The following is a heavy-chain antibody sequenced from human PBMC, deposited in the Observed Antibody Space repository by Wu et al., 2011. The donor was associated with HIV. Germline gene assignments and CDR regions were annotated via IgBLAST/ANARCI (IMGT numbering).Heavy chain of an antibody. CDR1: GGTFSSYP. J-gene: IGHJ2*01. D-gene: IGHD2-2*01. V-gene: IGHV1-69*14. CDR3: AISRRPAIHHSSIWYFDL. CDR2: IIPIFGTA. Sequence: QVQLVQSGAEVKPPGSSVKVSCKASGGTFSSYPISWVRQAPGQGLEWMARIIPIFGTANYAQKFQGRVTLTADKSTSTAYMGLSSLRSEDTAVYYCAISRRPAIHHSSIWYFDLWGRGTLVTVSS.